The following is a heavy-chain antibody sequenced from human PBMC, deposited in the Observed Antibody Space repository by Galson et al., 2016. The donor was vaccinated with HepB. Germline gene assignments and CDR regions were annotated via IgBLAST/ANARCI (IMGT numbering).Heavy chain of an antibody. CDR2: ISSSSYYI. CDR1: GFTFSSYS. J-gene: IGHJ4*02. CDR3: ARGYDYGAPKGDY. V-gene: IGHV3-21*01. Sequence: LRLSCAASGFTFSSYSMNWVRQAPGKGLEWVSSISSSSYYIYYADSVKGRFTISRDNAKNSLYLQMNSLRAQDTAVYYCARGYDYGAPKGDYWGQGTLVTVSS. D-gene: IGHD4-17*01.